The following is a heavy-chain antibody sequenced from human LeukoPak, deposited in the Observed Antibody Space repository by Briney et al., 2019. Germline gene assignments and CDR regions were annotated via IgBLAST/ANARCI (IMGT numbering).Heavy chain of an antibody. CDR2: ISASAAMT. V-gene: IGHV3-23*01. Sequence: PGGSLRLSCAASGFTFNNYVMTWVRQAPGKGLEWVSSISASAAMTYYADSVRGRFTVSRDNSNNTLYLQMSSLTAADTAVYYCAKGPVVTFDIWGQGTMVTVSS. CDR1: GFTFNNYV. CDR3: AKGPVVTFDI. D-gene: IGHD2-15*01. J-gene: IGHJ3*02.